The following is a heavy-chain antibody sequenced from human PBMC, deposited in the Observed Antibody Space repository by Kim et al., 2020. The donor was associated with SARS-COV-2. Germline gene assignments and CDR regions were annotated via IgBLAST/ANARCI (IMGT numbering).Heavy chain of an antibody. D-gene: IGHD3-16*01. CDR3: VRGAAGFGY. J-gene: IGHJ4*02. V-gene: IGHV4-34*01. Sequence: GNTHYNPSLKSRVTISVDPSKPQFSLKLRSVTATDTAVYYCVRGAAGFGYWGQGTLVTVSS. CDR2: GNT.